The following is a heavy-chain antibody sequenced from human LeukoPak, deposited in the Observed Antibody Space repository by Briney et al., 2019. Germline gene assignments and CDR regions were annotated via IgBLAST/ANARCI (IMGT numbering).Heavy chain of an antibody. CDR3: AKGSLSLATAPFNF. D-gene: IGHD1-1*01. Sequence: GGSLRLSCTVSGFTFDNFAMNWVRQLPGKGLQWVSGINWNGNTVGYADSVKGRFTISRDNAKNSLYLEMNNLRTEDTALYYCAKGSLSLATAPFNFWGRGTPVTVSS. CDR2: INWNGNTV. J-gene: IGHJ4*02. V-gene: IGHV3-9*01. CDR1: GFTFDNFA.